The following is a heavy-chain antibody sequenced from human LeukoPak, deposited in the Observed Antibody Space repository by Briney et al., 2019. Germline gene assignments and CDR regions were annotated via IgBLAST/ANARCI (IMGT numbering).Heavy chain of an antibody. J-gene: IGHJ6*02. Sequence: GGSLRLSCAASGFTFSDYYMSWIRQAPGKGLEWVSYISSSSSYTNYADSVKGRFTISRDNAKNSLYLQMNSLRAEDTAVYYCATRSSSHYYCGMDVWGQGTTVTVSS. V-gene: IGHV3-11*03. CDR1: GFTFSDYY. CDR3: ATRSSSHYYCGMDV. D-gene: IGHD2-2*01. CDR2: ISSSSSYT.